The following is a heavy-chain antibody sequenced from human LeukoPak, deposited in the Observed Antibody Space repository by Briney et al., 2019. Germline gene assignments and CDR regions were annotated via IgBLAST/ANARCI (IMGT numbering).Heavy chain of an antibody. CDR2: IYSGGST. CDR3: ARLRFGPDDAFDI. D-gene: IGHD3-10*01. V-gene: IGHV3-53*01. CDR1: GFTVSSNY. Sequence: GGSLRLSCAASGFTVSSNYMSWVRQAPGKELEWVSVIYSGGSTYYADSVKGRFTISRDNSKNTLYLQMNSLRAEDTAVYYCARLRFGPDDAFDIWGQGTMVTVSS. J-gene: IGHJ3*02.